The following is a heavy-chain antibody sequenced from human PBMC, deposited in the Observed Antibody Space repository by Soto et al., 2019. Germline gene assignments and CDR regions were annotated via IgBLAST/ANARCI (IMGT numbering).Heavy chain of an antibody. CDR1: GFTFSSYA. J-gene: IGHJ6*02. Sequence: QVQLVESGGGVVQPGRSLRLSCAASGFTFSSYAMHWVRQAPGKGLEWVAVISYDGSNKYYADSVKGRFTISRDNSKNTLYLQMNSLRAEDTAVYYCARDEVQYDYYYYGMDVWGQGTTVTDSS. V-gene: IGHV3-30-3*01. D-gene: IGHD4-4*01. CDR3: ARDEVQYDYYYYGMDV. CDR2: ISYDGSNK.